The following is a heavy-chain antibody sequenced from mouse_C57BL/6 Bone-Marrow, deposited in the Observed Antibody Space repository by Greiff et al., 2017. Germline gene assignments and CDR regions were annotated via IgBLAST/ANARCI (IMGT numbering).Heavy chain of an antibody. D-gene: IGHD2-10*01. Sequence: EVKLMESGPGMVKPSQSLSLTCTVTGYSITSGYDWHWIRHLPGNILEWMGYISYSGSTNYTPSLKSRISISPATTKNQFFLKLNSVTTEDTATYYCASSAYPVAMDYWGQGTSVTVSA. CDR1: GYSITSGYD. CDR2: ISYSGST. J-gene: IGHJ4*01. V-gene: IGHV3-1*01. CDR3: ASSAYPVAMDY.